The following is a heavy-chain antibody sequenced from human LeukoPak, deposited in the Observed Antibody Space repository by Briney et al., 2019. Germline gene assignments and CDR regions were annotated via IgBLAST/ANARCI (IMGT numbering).Heavy chain of an antibody. CDR3: ARTYSGHMDV. CDR2: IYTSGST. V-gene: IGHV4-61*02. J-gene: IGHJ6*03. Sequence: SETLSLTCTASGGSISSSSYYWGWIRQPPGKGLEWIGRIYTSGSTNYNPSLKSRVTISVDTSKNQFSLKLSSVTAADTAVYYCARTYSGHMDVWGKGTTVTVSS. D-gene: IGHD3-10*01. CDR1: GGSISSSSYY.